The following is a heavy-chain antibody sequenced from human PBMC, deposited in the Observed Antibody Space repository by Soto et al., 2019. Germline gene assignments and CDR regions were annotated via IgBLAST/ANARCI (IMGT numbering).Heavy chain of an antibody. CDR1: GASISSSGYT. Sequence: LQLQGSGSGLVKPSQTLSLTCAVSGASISSSGYTWSWIRQPPRKGLEWIGYIYHSGSTYYNPSLKSRVTISVDKSKNQFSLNLTSVTAADTAVYYCARDSGLGGFDPWGQGTLVTVSS. V-gene: IGHV4-30-2*01. CDR3: ARDSGLGGFDP. CDR2: IYHSGST. J-gene: IGHJ5*02. D-gene: IGHD3-9*01.